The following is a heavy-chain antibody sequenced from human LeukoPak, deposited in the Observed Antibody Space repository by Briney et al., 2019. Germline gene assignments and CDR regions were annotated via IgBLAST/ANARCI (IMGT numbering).Heavy chain of an antibody. CDR2: IYSGGNT. CDR3: ARDASSGWRYYFDC. V-gene: IGHV3-66*01. CDR1: GFTFSSYW. Sequence: GGSLKLSCAASGFTFSSYWMHWVRQAPGKGLVWVSVIYSGGNTYYADSVKGRFIISRDNSRNTVYLQMNSLRAEDTAAYYCARDASSGWRYYFDCWGQGTLVTVSS. J-gene: IGHJ4*02. D-gene: IGHD6-19*01.